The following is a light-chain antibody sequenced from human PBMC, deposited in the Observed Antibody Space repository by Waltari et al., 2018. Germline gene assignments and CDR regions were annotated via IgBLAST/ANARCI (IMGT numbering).Light chain of an antibody. CDR3: AAWDDSLSGL. V-gene: IGLV1-47*01. CDR2: RND. CDR1: RANIGSHY. J-gene: IGLJ2*01. Sequence: QSGLTQPPSASGTPGQRVPISCSGSRANIGSHYVYWYQQLSGAAPKLLLLRNDQRPSGVPDRFSASKSGTSASLAISGLRSEDEAVYYCAAWDDSLSGLFGGGTKLTVL.